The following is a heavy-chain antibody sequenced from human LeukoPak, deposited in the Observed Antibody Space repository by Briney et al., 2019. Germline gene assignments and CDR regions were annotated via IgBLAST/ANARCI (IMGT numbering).Heavy chain of an antibody. CDR3: ARSGYTRPFMDY. J-gene: IGHJ4*02. CDR1: GGSFSDYY. V-gene: IGHV4-34*01. Sequence: SETLSLTCGVSGGSFSDYYWKWIRQSPGKGLEWIGEINHSGSTNYNPSLKSRVTMSVDTSKKQFSLRLSSVSAADTAIYYCARSGYTRPFMDYWGQGTLVTVSS. CDR2: INHSGST. D-gene: IGHD1-1*01.